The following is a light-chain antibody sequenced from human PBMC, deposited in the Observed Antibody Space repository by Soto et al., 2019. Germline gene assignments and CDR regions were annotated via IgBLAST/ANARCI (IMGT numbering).Light chain of an antibody. CDR1: SNIGSYA. CDR3: AAWVGNLSERV. CDR2: NNN. Sequence: QSVLTQPPSASGTPGQRVTISCSGSSNIGSYAVNWYQQLPGTAPKLLIYNNNQRPSGVPVRFSGSKSGTSASLAISGLQSEDEADYYCAAWVGNLSERVFGGGTKLTVL. V-gene: IGLV1-44*01. J-gene: IGLJ3*02.